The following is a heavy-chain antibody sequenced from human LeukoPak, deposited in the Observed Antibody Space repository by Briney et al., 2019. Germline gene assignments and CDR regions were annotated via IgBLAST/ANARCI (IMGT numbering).Heavy chain of an antibody. Sequence: ASVKVSCKASGGTFSSYGISWVRQATGQGLEWMGWMNPNSGNTGYAQKFQGRVTMTRNTSISTAYMELSSLRSEDTAVYYCARGHSSSFSNWFDPWGQGTLVTVSS. CDR3: ARGHSSSFSNWFDP. V-gene: IGHV1-8*02. J-gene: IGHJ5*02. D-gene: IGHD6-13*01. CDR2: MNPNSGNT. CDR1: GGTFSSYG.